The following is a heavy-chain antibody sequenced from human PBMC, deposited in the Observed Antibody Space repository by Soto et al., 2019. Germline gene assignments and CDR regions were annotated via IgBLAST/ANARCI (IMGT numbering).Heavy chain of an antibody. J-gene: IGHJ4*02. CDR3: ARHLPGRDDYNWYGDFDY. Sequence: QVQLQESGPGLVKPSETLSLTCTVSGGSIRNYYWSWIRQPPGKGLEWIGYIYYSGSTNYNPSLKSRVTISVDTSKNQFSLKLRSVTAADTAVYYCARHLPGRDDYNWYGDFDYWGQGTLVTVSS. CDR2: IYYSGST. CDR1: GGSIRNYY. V-gene: IGHV4-59*01. D-gene: IGHD1-1*01.